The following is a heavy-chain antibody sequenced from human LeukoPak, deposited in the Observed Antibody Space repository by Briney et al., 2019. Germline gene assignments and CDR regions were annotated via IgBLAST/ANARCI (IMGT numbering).Heavy chain of an antibody. CDR3: ARDSSSWTSYYYYGMDV. D-gene: IGHD6-13*01. J-gene: IGHJ6*02. CDR1: GYTFTGYY. V-gene: IGHV1-2*02. Sequence: KPGASVKVSCKASGYTFTGYYMHWVRQAPGQGLEWMGWINPNSGGTNYAQKFQGRVTMTRDTSISTAYMELSRLRSDDTAVYYCARDSSSWTSYYYYGMDVWGQGTTVTVSS. CDR2: INPNSGGT.